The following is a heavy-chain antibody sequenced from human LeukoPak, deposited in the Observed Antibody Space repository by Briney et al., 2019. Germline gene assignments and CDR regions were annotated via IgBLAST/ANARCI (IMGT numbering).Heavy chain of an antibody. J-gene: IGHJ5*02. CDR1: GGSISSYY. Sequence: SETLSLTCTVSGGSISSYYWSWIRQPPGKGLEWIGYIYYSGSTNYNPSLKSRVTISVHAYKDQLYLQLSSVPAADTAEYYCASGQYYGSGSYFGWFDPWGQGTLVTVSS. CDR2: IYYSGST. D-gene: IGHD3-10*01. CDR3: ASGQYYGSGSYFGWFDP. V-gene: IGHV4-59*08.